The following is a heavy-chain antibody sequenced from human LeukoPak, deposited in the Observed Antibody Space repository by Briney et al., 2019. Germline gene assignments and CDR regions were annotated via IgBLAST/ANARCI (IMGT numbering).Heavy chain of an antibody. J-gene: IGHJ5*02. V-gene: IGHV1-8*01. CDR1: GYTLTSYD. CDR2: RNPNSGNT. CDR3: ARGQLLSIVALIIEENWFDP. Sequence: ASVQVSCKASGYTLTSYDINWVRQATGQGLEWMGWRNPNSGNTGYAQKFQGRVTMTRNTSISTAYMELSSLRSEDTAVYYCARGQLLSIVALIIEENWFDPWGQGTLVTVSS. D-gene: IGHD2-2*01.